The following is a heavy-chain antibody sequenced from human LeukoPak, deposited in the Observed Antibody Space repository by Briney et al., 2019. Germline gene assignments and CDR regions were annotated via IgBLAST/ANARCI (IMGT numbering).Heavy chain of an antibody. CDR3: ARGRMDSSGYYYPEHYYFDY. CDR1: GGSISSSNW. Sequence: PSETLSLTCAVSGGSISSSNWWSWVRQPPGKGLEWIGEIYHSGSTNYNPSLKSRVTISVDKSKNQFSLKLSSVTAADTAVYYCARGRMDSSGYYYPEHYYFDYWGQGTLVTVSS. V-gene: IGHV4-4*02. CDR2: IYHSGST. J-gene: IGHJ4*02. D-gene: IGHD3-22*01.